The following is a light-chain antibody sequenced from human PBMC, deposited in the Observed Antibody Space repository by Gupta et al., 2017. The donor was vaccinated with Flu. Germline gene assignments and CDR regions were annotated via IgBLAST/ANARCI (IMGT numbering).Light chain of an antibody. J-gene: IGKJ5*01. V-gene: IGKV1-33*01. CDR2: DAS. CDR1: QDISDH. CDR3: QQVDVLPT. Sequence: DIEMTQSPSSLSASVGDRVTITCQASQDISDHLTWFQQKPGKAPKVLIYDASNWEAGVPSRFSGSGFGTHFTFTISGLQSEDIATYYCQQVDVLPTFGQGTRLEIK.